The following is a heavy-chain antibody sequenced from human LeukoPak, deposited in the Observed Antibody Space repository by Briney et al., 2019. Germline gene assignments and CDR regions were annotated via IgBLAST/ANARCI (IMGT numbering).Heavy chain of an antibody. CDR3: ARDLDRFFDY. CDR1: GFTVNSNY. J-gene: IGHJ4*02. CDR2: IYSGGNT. V-gene: IGHV3-53*05. Sequence: GGSLRLSCAASGFTVNSNYMTWVRRAPGKGLEWVSVIYSGGNTYYADSVKGRFTISRDNSKNTLYLQMNSLRTEDTAVYYCARDLDRFFDYWGQGTLVIVSS. D-gene: IGHD3-3*01.